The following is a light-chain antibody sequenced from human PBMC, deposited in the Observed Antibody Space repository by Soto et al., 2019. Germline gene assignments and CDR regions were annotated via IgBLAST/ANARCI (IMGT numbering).Light chain of an antibody. J-gene: IGKJ1*01. V-gene: IGKV3-15*01. Sequence: EIVMTQSPATLSVSPGERATLSCRASQSVSSNLAWYQQKPGQAPRLLIYGASTRATGIPARFSGSGSGTAFTLTISSLQSEDFEVYYCQQYNNWPRTFGQGTKVDSK. CDR2: GAS. CDR1: QSVSSN. CDR3: QQYNNWPRT.